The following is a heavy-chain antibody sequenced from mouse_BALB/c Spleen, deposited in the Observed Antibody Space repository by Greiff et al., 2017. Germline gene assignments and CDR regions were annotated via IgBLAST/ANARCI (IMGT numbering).Heavy chain of an antibody. V-gene: IGHV1-87*01. J-gene: IGHJ2*01. Sequence: QVQLKESGAELARPGASVKLSCKASGYTFTSYWMQWVKQRPGQGLEWIGAIYPGDGDTRYTQKFKGKATLTADKSSSTAYMQLSSLASEDSAVYYCARCRAGSSLFDYWGQGTTLTVSS. CDR3: ARCRAGSSLFDY. CDR1: GYTFTSYW. D-gene: IGHD1-1*01. CDR2: IYPGDGDT.